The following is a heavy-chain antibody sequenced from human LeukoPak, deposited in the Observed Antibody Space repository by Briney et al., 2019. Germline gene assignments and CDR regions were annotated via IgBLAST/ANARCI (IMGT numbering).Heavy chain of an antibody. Sequence: GGPLRLSCAASGFILYDYAMFWVRQAPGKGLEWVSLISGDGGSTYYADSVKGRFTISRDNSKNSLFLQMNSLRTEDTALYYCAKDILSEQWHDAFDIWGQGTMVTVSS. J-gene: IGHJ3*02. V-gene: IGHV3-43*02. CDR2: ISGDGGST. CDR1: GFILYDYA. D-gene: IGHD6-19*01. CDR3: AKDILSEQWHDAFDI.